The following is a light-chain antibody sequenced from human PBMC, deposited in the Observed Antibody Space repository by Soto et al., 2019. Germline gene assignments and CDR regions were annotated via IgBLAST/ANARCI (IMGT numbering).Light chain of an antibody. CDR3: QHYNNWPRT. V-gene: IGKV3-15*01. J-gene: IGKJ1*01. CDR2: GAS. Sequence: EIVMTQSPATLSVSPGERATLSCRASQSVSSKLAWYQQKPGQAPRLLIYGASTRATGIPARFSGSGSGTEFTLTISSLQSEDFAVYYCQHYNNWPRTVGQGTKVEIK. CDR1: QSVSSK.